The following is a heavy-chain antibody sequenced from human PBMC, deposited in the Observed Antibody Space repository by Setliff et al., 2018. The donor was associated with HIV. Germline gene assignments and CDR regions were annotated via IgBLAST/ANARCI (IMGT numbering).Heavy chain of an antibody. D-gene: IGHD3-10*01. J-gene: IGHJ6*03. CDR1: GYTFTSYA. Sequence: GASVKVSCKASGYTFTSYAMNWVRQAPGQGLAWMGWINTNTGNPTYAQDFTGRFVFSLDTSVSTAYLQISSLKTEDSALYYCARGSFGSGWYYYYMDVWGKGTTVTVSS. CDR2: INTNTGNP. V-gene: IGHV7-4-1*02. CDR3: ARGSFGSGWYYYYMDV.